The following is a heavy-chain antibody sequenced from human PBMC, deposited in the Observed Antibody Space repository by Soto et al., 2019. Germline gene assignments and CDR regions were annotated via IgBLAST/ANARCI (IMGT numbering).Heavy chain of an antibody. V-gene: IGHV3-33*01. CDR2: IRFDGSNI. CDR3: ARDGVGSTAYFGYFDY. D-gene: IGHD1-26*01. Sequence: GGSLRLSCAASAVTFTGYGMHWVRQAPGKGLEWVAVIRFDGSNIYYADSVKGRFTISRDNARNMLYLQMNSLKAEDTAVYYCARDGVGSTAYFGYFDYWGLGTLVTVSS. J-gene: IGHJ4*02. CDR1: AVTFTGYG.